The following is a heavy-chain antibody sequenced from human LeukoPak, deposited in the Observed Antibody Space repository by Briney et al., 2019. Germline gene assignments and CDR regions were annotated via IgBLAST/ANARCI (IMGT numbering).Heavy chain of an antibody. Sequence: SGGSLRLSCAASGFTFSSYWMSWVRQAPGKGLEWVANIKQDGSEKYYVDSVKGRFTISRDNAKNSLYLQMNSLRAEDTAVYYCAGLRYCSGGSCHNWFDPWGQGTLVTVSS. CDR2: IKQDGSEK. D-gene: IGHD2-15*01. CDR1: GFTFSSYW. CDR3: AGLRYCSGGSCHNWFDP. V-gene: IGHV3-7*01. J-gene: IGHJ5*02.